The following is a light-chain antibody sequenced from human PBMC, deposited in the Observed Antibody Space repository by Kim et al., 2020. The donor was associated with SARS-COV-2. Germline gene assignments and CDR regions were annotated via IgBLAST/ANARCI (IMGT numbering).Light chain of an antibody. V-gene: IGLV2-14*03. CDR3: SSYTSSSTLDV. Sequence: QSITIACTGTSSDVGGYNYISWYQQHPGKAPKLMIYDVSNRPSGVSNRFSGSKSGNTASLTISGLQAEDEADYYCSSYTSSSTLDVFGTGTKVTVL. J-gene: IGLJ1*01. CDR2: DVS. CDR1: SSDVGGYNY.